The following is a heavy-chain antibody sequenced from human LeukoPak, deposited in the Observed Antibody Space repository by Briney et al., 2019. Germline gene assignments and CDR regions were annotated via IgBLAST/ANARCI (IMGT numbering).Heavy chain of an antibody. V-gene: IGHV1-18*01. Sequence: ASVKVSCKASGYTFTSYGISWVRQAPGQGLEWTGWISAYNGNTNYAQKLQGRVTMTTDTSTSTAYMELRSLRSDDTAVYYCARDRTTRDWFDPWGQGTLVTVSS. J-gene: IGHJ5*02. D-gene: IGHD1-1*01. CDR1: GYTFTSYG. CDR2: ISAYNGNT. CDR3: ARDRTTRDWFDP.